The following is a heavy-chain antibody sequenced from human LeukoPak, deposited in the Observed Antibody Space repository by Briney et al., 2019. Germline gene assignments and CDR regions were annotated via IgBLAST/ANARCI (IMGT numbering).Heavy chain of an antibody. CDR1: GFSLSTSGMC. J-gene: IGHJ4*02. Sequence: SGPTLLHPTPTLTLTFTFSGFSLSTSGMCVGWIRQPPGKALEWLSRIDWDDDKYYSTSLKTRLTISKDTSKNQVVLTMTNMDPVDTATYYCARSYVNVDTAMVTDYFDYWGQGTLVTVSS. V-gene: IGHV2-70*11. CDR2: IDWDDDK. D-gene: IGHD5-18*01. CDR3: ARSYVNVDTAMVTDYFDY.